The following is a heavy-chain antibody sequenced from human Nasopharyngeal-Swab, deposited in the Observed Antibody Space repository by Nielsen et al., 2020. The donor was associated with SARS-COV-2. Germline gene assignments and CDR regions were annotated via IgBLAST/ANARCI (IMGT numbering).Heavy chain of an antibody. J-gene: IGHJ5*02. CDR3: AGLDGRYCSGGSCYGNWFDP. V-gene: IGHV5-51*01. CDR2: IYPGDSDT. CDR1: GYSFTSYW. D-gene: IGHD2-15*01. Sequence: GESLKISCKGSGYSFTSYWIGWVRQMPGKGLEWMGIIYPGDSDTRYSPSFQGQVTISADKSISTAYLQWSSLKASDTAMDYCAGLDGRYCSGGSCYGNWFDPWGQGTLVTVSS.